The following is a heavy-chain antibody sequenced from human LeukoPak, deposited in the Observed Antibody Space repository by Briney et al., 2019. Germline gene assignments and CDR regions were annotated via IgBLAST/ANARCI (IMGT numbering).Heavy chain of an antibody. CDR3: ARVGIRTYYFDY. Sequence: GGSLRLSCAASGFTFSRYAVSGVRQAPGEGVGWVSAMSGSGGSTYYADSMKGRFTISRDNSKNTLYLQMNSPRAEDTAVYYCARVGIRTYYFDYCGQGTLVTVPS. J-gene: IGHJ4*02. D-gene: IGHD1-26*01. V-gene: IGHV3-23*01. CDR1: GFTFSRYA. CDR2: MSGSGGST.